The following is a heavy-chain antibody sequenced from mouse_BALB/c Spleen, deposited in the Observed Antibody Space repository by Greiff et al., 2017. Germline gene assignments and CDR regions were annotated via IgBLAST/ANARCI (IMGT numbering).Heavy chain of an antibody. Sequence: EVNLVESGPGLVKPSQSLSLTCTVTGYSITSDYAWNWIRQFPGNKLEWMGYISYSGSTSYNPSLKSRISITRDTSKNQFFLQLNSVTTEDTATYYCAREGNSGGNLFAYWGQGTLVTVAA. CDR2: ISYSGST. V-gene: IGHV3-2*02. J-gene: IGHJ3*01. CDR1: GYSITSDYA. D-gene: IGHD1-1*02. CDR3: AREGNSGGNLFAY.